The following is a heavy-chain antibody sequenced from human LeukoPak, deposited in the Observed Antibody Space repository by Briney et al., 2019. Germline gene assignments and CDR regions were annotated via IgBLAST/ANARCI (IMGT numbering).Heavy chain of an antibody. J-gene: IGHJ3*02. V-gene: IGHV4-39*07. Sequence: SETLSLTCTVSGDSLSGSSYYWGWIRQPPGKGLEWIGSLYYSGSTYYNPSLKSRVTISVDTSKNQFSLNLSSVTAADTAVYYCARGPYGSNSLGAFEIWGQGTMVTVSS. CDR1: GDSLSGSSYY. CDR3: ARGPYGSNSLGAFEI. D-gene: IGHD4-23*01. CDR2: LYYSGST.